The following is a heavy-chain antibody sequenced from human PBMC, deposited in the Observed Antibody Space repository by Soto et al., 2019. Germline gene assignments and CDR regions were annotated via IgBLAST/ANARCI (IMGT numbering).Heavy chain of an antibody. CDR1: GFTFSGHY. CDR2: ISYDGSNK. CDR3: AKIMTTVTTPRFAYYGMDV. Sequence: GGSLRLSCAASGFTFSGHYMDWVRQAPGKGLEWVAVISYDGSNKYYADSVKGRFTISRDNSKNTLYLQMNSLRAEDTAVYYCAKIMTTVTTPRFAYYGMDVWGQGTTVTVSS. V-gene: IGHV3-30*18. J-gene: IGHJ6*02. D-gene: IGHD4-4*01.